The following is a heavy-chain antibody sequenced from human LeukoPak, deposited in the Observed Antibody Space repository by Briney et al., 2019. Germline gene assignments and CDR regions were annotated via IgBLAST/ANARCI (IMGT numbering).Heavy chain of an antibody. Sequence: GGSLRLSCAASGFTFSDYYMSWIRQAPGKGLEWVSYISSSGSTIYYADSVKGRFTISRDNAKNSLYLQMNSLRAEDTAVYYCATRRTTGTLDYWGQGTLVTVSS. CDR2: ISSSGSTI. V-gene: IGHV3-11*04. J-gene: IGHJ4*02. CDR1: GFTFSDYY. CDR3: ATRRTTGTLDY. D-gene: IGHD1-1*01.